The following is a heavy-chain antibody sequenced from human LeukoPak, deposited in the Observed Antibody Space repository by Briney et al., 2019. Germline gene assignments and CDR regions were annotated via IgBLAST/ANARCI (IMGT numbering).Heavy chain of an antibody. CDR3: AKGGDAFDI. CDR2: ISGSGGST. V-gene: IGHV3-23*01. CDR1: GFTVSSNY. J-gene: IGHJ3*02. Sequence: GGSLRLSCAASGFTVSSNYMSWVRQAPGKGLEWVSVISGSGGSTYYGDSVKGRFTISRDNSKNTLYLQMNSLRAEDTAVYYCAKGGDAFDIWGQGTMVTVSS.